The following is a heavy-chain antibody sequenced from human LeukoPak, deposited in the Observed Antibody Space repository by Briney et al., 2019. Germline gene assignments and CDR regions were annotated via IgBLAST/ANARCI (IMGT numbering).Heavy chain of an antibody. J-gene: IGHJ3*02. CDR1: GYSFTSYW. D-gene: IGHD3-22*01. Sequence: GESLKISCKGSGYSFTSYWIGWVRQMPGKGLGWMGIIYPGDSDTRYSPSFQGQVTISADKSISTAYLQWSSLKASDTAMYYCARLRIVVVINDAFDIWGQGTMVTVSS. CDR3: ARLRIVVVINDAFDI. CDR2: IYPGDSDT. V-gene: IGHV5-51*01.